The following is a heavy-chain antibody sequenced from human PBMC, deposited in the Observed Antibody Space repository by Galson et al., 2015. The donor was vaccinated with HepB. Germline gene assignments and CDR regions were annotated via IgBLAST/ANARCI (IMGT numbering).Heavy chain of an antibody. CDR3: ARVRIWTTH. CDR1: GGSFSGYY. V-gene: IGHV4-34*01. D-gene: IGHD3/OR15-3a*01. CDR2: INHSGST. J-gene: IGHJ4*02. Sequence: SETLSLTCAVYGGSFSGYYWSWIRQPPGKGLEWIGEINHSGSTNYNPSLKSRVTISVDTSKNQFSLKLRSVTAADTAVYYCARVRIWTTHWGQGTLVTVSS.